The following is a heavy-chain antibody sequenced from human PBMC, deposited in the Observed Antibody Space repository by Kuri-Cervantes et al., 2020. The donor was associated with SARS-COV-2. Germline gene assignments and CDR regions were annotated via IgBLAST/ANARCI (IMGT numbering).Heavy chain of an antibody. V-gene: IGHV1-2*02. CDR1: GYNFTNYD. CDR2: INPNSGGT. D-gene: IGHD5-12*01. J-gene: IGHJ4*02. Sequence: ASVKVSCKASGYNFTNYDIIWVRQAPGQGLEWMGWINPNSGGTNYAQKFQGRVTMTRDTSISTAYMELSRLRSDDTAVYYCARDPGSGYDYGFDYWGQGTLVTVSS. CDR3: ARDPGSGYDYGFDY.